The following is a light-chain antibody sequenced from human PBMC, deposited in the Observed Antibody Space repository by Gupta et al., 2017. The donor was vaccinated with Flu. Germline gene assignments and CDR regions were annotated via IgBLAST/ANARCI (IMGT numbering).Light chain of an antibody. CDR1: QSVTSY. J-gene: IGKJ3*01. V-gene: IGKV3-11*01. CDR3: QQNA. Sequence: LSLSPGERATLSCRASQSVTSYVAWYQHKRGQAPRLLIFDAANRATGIPARFSGSGSGTDFTLSISSLEPEDFAVYCCQQNAFGPGTKVDIK. CDR2: DAA.